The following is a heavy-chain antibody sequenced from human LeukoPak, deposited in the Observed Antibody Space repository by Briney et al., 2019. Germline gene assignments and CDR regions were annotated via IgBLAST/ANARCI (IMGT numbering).Heavy chain of an antibody. D-gene: IGHD1-1*01. CDR3: AKDRRLDWNDIGYYFDY. Sequence: PGGSLRLSCAASGFTFSSYSMNWVRQAPGKGLEWVSSISSSSSYIYYADSVKGRFTISRDNAKNSLYLQMNSLRAEDTAVYYCAKDRRLDWNDIGYYFDYWGQGTLVTVSS. J-gene: IGHJ4*02. CDR2: ISSSSSYI. CDR1: GFTFSSYS. V-gene: IGHV3-21*01.